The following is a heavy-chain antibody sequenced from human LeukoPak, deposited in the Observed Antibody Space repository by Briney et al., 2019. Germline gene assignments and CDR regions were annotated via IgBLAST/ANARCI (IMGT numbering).Heavy chain of an antibody. CDR2: IYYSGST. CDR3: ALDSSGWSDDSFDI. CDR1: GASISFYY. J-gene: IGHJ3*02. Sequence: SETLSLTCTVSGASISFYYWSWVRQPPGKGLEWIGYIYYSGSTKYNPSLKSRVTMSIDTSKNQFSLNLKSVTAADTAVYYCALDSSGWSDDSFDIWGHGTMVTVSS. V-gene: IGHV4-59*01. D-gene: IGHD6-13*01.